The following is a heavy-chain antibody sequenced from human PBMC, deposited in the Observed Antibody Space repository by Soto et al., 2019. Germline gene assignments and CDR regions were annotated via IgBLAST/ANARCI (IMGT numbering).Heavy chain of an antibody. Sequence: QVQLQQWGAGLLKPSETLSLTCAVYGGSFSGYYWSWIRQPPGKGLEWIGEINHRGSTNYNPSLKSRVTISVDTSKNQFSLKLSSVTAADTAVYYCARGPTVTTKHFDYWGQGTLVTVSS. D-gene: IGHD4-17*01. CDR2: INHRGST. CDR1: GGSFSGYY. J-gene: IGHJ4*02. V-gene: IGHV4-34*01. CDR3: ARGPTVTTKHFDY.